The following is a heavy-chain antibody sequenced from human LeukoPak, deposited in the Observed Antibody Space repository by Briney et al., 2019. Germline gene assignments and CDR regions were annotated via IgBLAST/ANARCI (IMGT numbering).Heavy chain of an antibody. J-gene: IGHJ4*02. CDR2: INWNGDST. CDR1: GFSFDDYG. CDR3: ARDLRVVITGSFDS. V-gene: IGHV3-20*04. Sequence: PGGSLRLSCAASGFSFDDYGLTWVRQAPGKGLEWVCGINWNGDSTDYADSVKGRFTISRDNAKNSLYLQINSLRAEDTALYYCARDLRVVITGSFDSWGQGTLVTVSS. D-gene: IGHD3-22*01.